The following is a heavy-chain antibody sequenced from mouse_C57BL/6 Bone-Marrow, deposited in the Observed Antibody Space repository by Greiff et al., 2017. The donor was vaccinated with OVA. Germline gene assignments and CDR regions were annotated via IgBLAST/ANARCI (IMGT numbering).Heavy chain of an antibody. Sequence: VQLKESGAELMKPGASVKLSCKATGYTFTGYWIEWVKQRPGHGLEWIGEILPGRGSTNYNEKFKGKATFTADTSSNTAYMQLSSLTTEDSAIYYCASDYDEGVWFAYWGQGTLVTVSA. CDR2: ILPGRGST. CDR1: GYTFTGYW. V-gene: IGHV1-9*01. D-gene: IGHD2-4*01. CDR3: ASDYDEGVWFAY. J-gene: IGHJ3*01.